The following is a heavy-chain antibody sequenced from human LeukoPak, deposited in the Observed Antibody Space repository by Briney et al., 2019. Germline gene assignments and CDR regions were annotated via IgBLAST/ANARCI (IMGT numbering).Heavy chain of an antibody. CDR1: GFTFSSYA. CDR3: AKSTPSSTRKGYYFDY. J-gene: IGHJ4*02. D-gene: IGHD2-2*01. CDR2: ISGSGGST. V-gene: IGHV3-23*01. Sequence: PGGSLRLSCAASGFTFSSYAMSWVRQAPGKGLEWVSAISGSGGSTYYADSVKGRFTISRDNSKNTLHLQMNSLRAEDTAVYYCAKSTPSSTRKGYYFDYWGQGTLVTVSS.